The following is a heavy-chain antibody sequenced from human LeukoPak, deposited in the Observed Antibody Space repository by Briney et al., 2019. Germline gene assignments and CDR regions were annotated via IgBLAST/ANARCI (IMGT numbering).Heavy chain of an antibody. D-gene: IGHD3-16*01. J-gene: IGHJ6*03. V-gene: IGHV1-69*10. Sequence: ASVKVSCKASGYTFTSYGISWVRQAPGQGLEWMGGIIPILGTANYAQKFQGRVTITADTSTSTAYMELSSLRSEDTAVYYCARAVTEIYYYYMDVWGKGTTVTVSS. CDR1: GYTFTSYG. CDR3: ARAVTEIYYYYMDV. CDR2: IIPILGTA.